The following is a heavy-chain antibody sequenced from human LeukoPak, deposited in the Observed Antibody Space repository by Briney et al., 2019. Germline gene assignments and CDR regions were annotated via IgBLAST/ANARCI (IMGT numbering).Heavy chain of an antibody. CDR1: GGSFSGYY. J-gene: IGHJ4*02. Sequence: PSETLSLTCAVYGGSFSGYYWSWIRQPPGKGLEWIGEINHSGSTNYNPSLKSRVTISVDTSKNQFSLKLSSVTAADTAVYYCARAPGRRYFDYWGQGTLVTVS. CDR3: ARAPGRRYFDY. D-gene: IGHD1-14*01. CDR2: INHSGST. V-gene: IGHV4-34*01.